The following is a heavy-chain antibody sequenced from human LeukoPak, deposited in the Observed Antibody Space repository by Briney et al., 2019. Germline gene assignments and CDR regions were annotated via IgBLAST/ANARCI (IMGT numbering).Heavy chain of an antibody. V-gene: IGHV1-2*06. CDR2: TNPNSGGP. CDR1: GYSFTGYY. D-gene: IGHD5-18*01. CDR3: VRGYSYGFYFDY. Sequence: GASVKVSCKTSGYSFTGYYIHWVRQAPGQGLEWMGRTNPNSGGPNYGQKFQGTVTMTRDTSISTAYLELSNLRSDDTAAYYCVRGYSYGFYFDYWGQGSLVTVSS. J-gene: IGHJ4*02.